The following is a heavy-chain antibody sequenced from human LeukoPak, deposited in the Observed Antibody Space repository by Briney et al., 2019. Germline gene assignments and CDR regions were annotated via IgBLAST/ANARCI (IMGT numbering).Heavy chain of an antibody. J-gene: IGHJ4*02. Sequence: SETLSLTCAASDYSISSGYYWGWIRQPPGKGLEWIGTIYHSGSTYYNPSLKSRVTISVDTSKNQFSLKLTSVTAADTAVYYCARVRGYCGSTICYRYYFDYWGQGTLVTVSS. CDR2: IYHSGST. V-gene: IGHV4-38-2*01. CDR3: ARVRGYCGSTICYRYYFDY. CDR1: DYSISSGYY. D-gene: IGHD2-2*01.